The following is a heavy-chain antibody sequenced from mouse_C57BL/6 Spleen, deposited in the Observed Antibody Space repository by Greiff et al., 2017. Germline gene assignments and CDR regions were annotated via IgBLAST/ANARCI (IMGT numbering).Heavy chain of an antibody. J-gene: IGHJ2*01. CDR2: IDPSDSYT. V-gene: IGHV1-69*01. CDR3: ARSHYYGSSFDY. D-gene: IGHD1-1*01. CDR1: GYTFTSYW. Sequence: QVQLQQPGAELVMPGASVKLSCKASGYTFTSYWMHWVKQRPGHGLEWIVEIDPSDSYTNSHQKFKGKSTLTVDKTSSTAYMQLSSLTSEDSAVYYCARSHYYGSSFDYWGQGTTLTVSS.